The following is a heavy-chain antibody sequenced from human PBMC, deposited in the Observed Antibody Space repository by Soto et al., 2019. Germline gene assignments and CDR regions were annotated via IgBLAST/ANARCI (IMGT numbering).Heavy chain of an antibody. D-gene: IGHD2-15*01. CDR1: GGTFSSYA. J-gene: IGHJ4*02. CDR3: AREGRYCSGGSCYSAYY. CDR2: IIPIFGTA. V-gene: IGHV1-69*01. Sequence: QVQLVQSGAEVKKPGSSVKVSCKASGGTFSSYAISWVRQAPGQGLEWMGGIIPIFGTANYAQKFQGRVTITADESTSTAYMELSSLRSEDTAVYYCAREGRYCSGGSCYSAYYRGQGTLVTVSS.